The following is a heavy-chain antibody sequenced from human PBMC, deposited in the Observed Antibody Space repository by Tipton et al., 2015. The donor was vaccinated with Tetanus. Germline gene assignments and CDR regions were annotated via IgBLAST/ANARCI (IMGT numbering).Heavy chain of an antibody. CDR1: GFKFDDHA. CDR2: ISWNSVTV. D-gene: IGHD3-16*01. V-gene: IGHV3-9*01. J-gene: IGHJ3*02. CDR3: AKGAYSVHDPFDI. Sequence: SLRLSCAASGFKFDDHAMHWVRQAPRKGLQWVAGISWNSVTVGYVDSVQGRFTISRDNAKNALYLEMSGLTAEDRALYYCAKGAYSVHDPFDIRGQGTMVAVSS.